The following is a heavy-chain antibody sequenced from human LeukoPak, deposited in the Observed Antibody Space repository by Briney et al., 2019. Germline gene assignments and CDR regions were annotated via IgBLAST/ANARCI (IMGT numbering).Heavy chain of an antibody. CDR2: ISGSGGST. Sequence: QTGGSLRLSCAASGFTFSSYAMSWVRQAPGKGLEWVSAISGSGGSTYYADSVKGRFTISRDSSKNTLYLQMNSLRAEDTAVYYCAKSGLYYYDSSGYYFRWGQGTLVTVSS. V-gene: IGHV3-23*01. D-gene: IGHD3-22*01. J-gene: IGHJ4*02. CDR1: GFTFSSYA. CDR3: AKSGLYYYDSSGYYFR.